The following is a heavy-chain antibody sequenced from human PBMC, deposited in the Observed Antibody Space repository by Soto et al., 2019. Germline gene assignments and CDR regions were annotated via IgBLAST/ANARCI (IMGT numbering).Heavy chain of an antibody. CDR3: ARVSLYCTNGVCHFDY. V-gene: IGHV5-51*01. D-gene: IGHD2-8*01. J-gene: IGHJ4*01. CDR2: IYTGDSDT. CDR1: GYSFTNNW. Sequence: PGESLKISCKDYGYSFTNNWIAWVRQMTGKGLEWMGSIYTGDSDTRFRPAFVGSVTISADEAIDTAYLQWSRLKASDTAMYYCARVSLYCTNGVCHFDYLGQGALVAVSS.